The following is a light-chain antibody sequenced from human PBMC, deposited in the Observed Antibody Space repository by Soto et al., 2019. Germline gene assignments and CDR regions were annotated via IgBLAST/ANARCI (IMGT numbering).Light chain of an antibody. CDR2: GAS. V-gene: IGKV3-20*01. CDR3: QQYSSSTET. J-gene: IGKJ1*01. Sequence: EIVLTQSPGTLSLSPGERATLSCRASQSVSSSYLAWYQQKPGQAPRLLIYGASSRATGIPDRFSGNGSGTDFTLTISRLEPEDFAVYYCQQYSSSTETFGQGTKVDIK. CDR1: QSVSSSY.